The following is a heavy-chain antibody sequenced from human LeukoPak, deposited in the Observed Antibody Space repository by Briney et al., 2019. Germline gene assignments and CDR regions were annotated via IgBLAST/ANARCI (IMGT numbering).Heavy chain of an antibody. CDR1: GFTFSSFA. V-gene: IGHV3-23*01. CDR2: MSGDATST. Sequence: GGSLRLSCAASGFTFSSFAMNWVRQAPGKGLEWVSTMSGDATSTYYADSVKGRFTISRDNSENTLYLQMNSLRVEDTAVYYCAREVGGGASGQWGQGTLVTVSS. CDR3: AREVGGGASGQ. D-gene: IGHD3-16*01. J-gene: IGHJ4*02.